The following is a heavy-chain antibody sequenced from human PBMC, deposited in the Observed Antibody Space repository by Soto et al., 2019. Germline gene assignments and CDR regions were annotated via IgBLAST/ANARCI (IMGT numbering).Heavy chain of an antibody. D-gene: IGHD1-26*01. Sequence: SGGSLRLSCAASGFTFSSYGMHWVRQAPGKGLEWVAVISYDGSNKYYADSVKGRFTISRDNSKNTLYLQMNSLRAEDTAVYYCSRGRGSSYFYYWGQGTLVPVSS. CDR3: SRGRGSSYFYY. CDR1: GFTFSSYG. J-gene: IGHJ4*02. V-gene: IGHV3-30*03. CDR2: ISYDGSNK.